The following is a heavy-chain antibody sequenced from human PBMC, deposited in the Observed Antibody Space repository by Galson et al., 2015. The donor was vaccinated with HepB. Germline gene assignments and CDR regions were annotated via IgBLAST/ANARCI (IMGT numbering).Heavy chain of an antibody. CDR2: ISYDGSNK. D-gene: IGHD3-3*01. CDR3: ARVGLVFWSGYSRTDIDY. CDR1: GFTFSSYA. Sequence: SLRLSCAASGFTFSSYAMHWVRQAPGKGLEWVAVISYDGSNKYYADSVKGRFTISRDNSKNTLYLQMNSLRAEDTAVYYCARVGLVFWSGYSRTDIDYWGQGTLVTVSS. V-gene: IGHV3-30-3*01. J-gene: IGHJ4*02.